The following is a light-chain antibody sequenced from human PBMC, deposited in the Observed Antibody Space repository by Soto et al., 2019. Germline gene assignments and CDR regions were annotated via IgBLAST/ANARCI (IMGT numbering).Light chain of an antibody. V-gene: IGKV1-5*03. Sequence: DIQMTQSPSTLSASVGDRVTITCRASQSISSWLAWHQQKPGKAPRLLIYKASNLESGVPSRFSGSGSGTEFTLTITSLQLDYSATYYCQQYNDNWTFGQGTKVDIK. CDR3: QQYNDNWT. CDR2: KAS. CDR1: QSISSW. J-gene: IGKJ1*01.